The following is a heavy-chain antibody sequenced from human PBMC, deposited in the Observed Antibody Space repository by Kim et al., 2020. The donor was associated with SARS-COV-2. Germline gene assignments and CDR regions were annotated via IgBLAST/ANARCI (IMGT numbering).Heavy chain of an antibody. Sequence: SHPALKSRVTISVDTSKNQLSLKLTSVSAADTALYYCARAGNIYGSDAFDVWGQGTMVTVSS. D-gene: IGHD5-18*01. J-gene: IGHJ3*01. CDR3: ARAGNIYGSDAFDV. V-gene: IGHV4-59*01.